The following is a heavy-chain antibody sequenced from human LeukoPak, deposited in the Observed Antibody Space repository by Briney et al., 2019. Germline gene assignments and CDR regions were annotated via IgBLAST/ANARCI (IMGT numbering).Heavy chain of an antibody. CDR3: ASLYYGGNNFDY. J-gene: IGHJ4*02. V-gene: IGHV3-23*01. D-gene: IGHD4-23*01. Sequence: GGTLRLSCAASGFTFSNYGMSWVRQAPGKGLEWVSTISSSGGSTYYADSVKGRFTISRDSSKNTLYLQMNSLRAEDTAVYYCASLYYGGNNFDYWGQGTLVTVSS. CDR2: ISSSGGST. CDR1: GFTFSNYG.